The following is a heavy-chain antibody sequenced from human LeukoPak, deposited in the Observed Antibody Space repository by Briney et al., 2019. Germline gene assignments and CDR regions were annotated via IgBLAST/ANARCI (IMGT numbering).Heavy chain of an antibody. CDR3: ARLLRSDYYMDV. CDR2: IYYSGST. D-gene: IGHD2-15*01. Sequence: SETLSLTCTVSGGSISSSSYYWGWIRQPPGKGLEWIGSIYYSGSTYYNPSLKSRVTISVDTSKNQFSLKLSSVTAADTAVYYCARLLRSDYYMDVWGKGTTVTVSS. J-gene: IGHJ6*03. V-gene: IGHV4-39*01. CDR1: GGSISSSSYY.